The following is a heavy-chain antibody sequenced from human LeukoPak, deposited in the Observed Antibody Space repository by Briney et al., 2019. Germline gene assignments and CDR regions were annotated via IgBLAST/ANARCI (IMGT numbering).Heavy chain of an antibody. D-gene: IGHD5-12*01. V-gene: IGHV4-59*01. CDR3: ARGSGYDYDY. Sequence: PSETLSLTCTVSVGSLSSYYWSWIRQPPGKGLEWIGYIYYSGSTNYNPSLKSRVTISVDTSKYQFSLKLSSVTAADTAVYYCARGSGYDYDYWGQGTLVTVSS. CDR2: IYYSGST. J-gene: IGHJ4*02. CDR1: VGSLSSYY.